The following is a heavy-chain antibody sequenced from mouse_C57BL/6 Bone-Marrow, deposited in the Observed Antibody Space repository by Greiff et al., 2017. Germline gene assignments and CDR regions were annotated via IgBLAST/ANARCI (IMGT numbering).Heavy chain of an antibody. CDR2: IYPGNSDT. V-gene: IGHV1-5*01. J-gene: IGHJ4*01. CDR3: ARFKLRVGFYAMDY. D-gene: IGHD1-1*01. Sequence: VQLQQSGTVLARPGASVKMSCKTSGYTFTSYWMHWVKQRPGQGLEWIGAIYPGNSDTSYNQKFKGKAKLTADKSSSTAYMELRSLTSEDSAVYFCARFKLRVGFYAMDYWGQGTSVTVSS. CDR1: GYTFTSYW.